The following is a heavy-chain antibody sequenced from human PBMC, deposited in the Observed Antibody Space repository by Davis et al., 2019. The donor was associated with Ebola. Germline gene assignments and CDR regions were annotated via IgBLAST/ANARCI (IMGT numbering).Heavy chain of an antibody. CDR1: GFSFSNFG. CDR3: AQRWGSYRYFRH. J-gene: IGHJ4*02. CDR2: LSGSGGRT. Sequence: GESLKISCAASGFSFSNFGMNWVRQAPGKGLEWVSGLSGSGGRTYYTDSVKGRFTISRDNSKNMLFLQMNSLRAEDTAVYYCAQRWGSYRYFRHWGQGTLVTVFS. V-gene: IGHV3-23*01. D-gene: IGHD3-16*02.